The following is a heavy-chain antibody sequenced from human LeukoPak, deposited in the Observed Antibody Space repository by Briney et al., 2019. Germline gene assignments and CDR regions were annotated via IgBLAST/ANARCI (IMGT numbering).Heavy chain of an antibody. CDR2: MKSKPDGGTT. V-gene: IGHV3-15*01. J-gene: IGHJ5*02. Sequence: GGSLRLSCAAYAFTFSNTWMSWVRQPAGKGLEWVGRMKSKPDGGTTDYAAAVKGRFTISRDDSKNTLYLQMNSLKTEDTAVYYCTTELWFVELPRFDPWGQGTLVTVSS. CDR3: TTELWFVELPRFDP. D-gene: IGHD3-10*01. CDR1: AFTFSNTW.